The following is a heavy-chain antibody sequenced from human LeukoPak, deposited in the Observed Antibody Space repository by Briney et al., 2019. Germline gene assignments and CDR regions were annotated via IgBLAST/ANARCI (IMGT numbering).Heavy chain of an antibody. CDR2: ISSSSSYI. Sequence: GVSLRLSCAASGFTFSSYSMNSVRQAQGKGLEWHSSISSSSSYIYYAASVKCRFTISRDNAKNSLYLQMNSLRAEDTAVYYCATVNCGGDCYSPSYFDYWGQGALVTVSS. CDR1: GFTFSSYS. D-gene: IGHD2-21*02. V-gene: IGHV3-21*01. J-gene: IGHJ4*02. CDR3: ATVNCGGDCYSPSYFDY.